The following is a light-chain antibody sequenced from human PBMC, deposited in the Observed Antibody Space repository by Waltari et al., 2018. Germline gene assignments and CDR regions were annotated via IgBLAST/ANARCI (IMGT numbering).Light chain of an antibody. V-gene: IGKV3-15*01. CDR2: GAV. Sequence: EIVMTQSPATLSVSPGERATISCRASESVTNNLAWYQKRPGHPPRLLIHGAVTRATEIAARFTGSGSGTEFTLTISNLQSEDLAVYYCQQYNNWPITFGGGTKVEIK. CDR3: QQYNNWPIT. J-gene: IGKJ4*01. CDR1: ESVTNN.